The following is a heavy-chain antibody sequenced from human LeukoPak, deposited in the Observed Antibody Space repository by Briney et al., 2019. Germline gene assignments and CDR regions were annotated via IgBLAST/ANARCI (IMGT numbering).Heavy chain of an antibody. CDR1: GFTFSSYA. J-gene: IGHJ4*02. V-gene: IGHV3-23*01. D-gene: IGHD2-2*02. CDR2: ISASGTGT. Sequence: GGSLRLSCAASGFTFSSYAMTWVRQAPGKGLEWVSSISASGTGTYYADSVKGRFTFSRDNSKSTLHLQMNSLRAEDTAVYYCAKAKCSSTSCYTQNDYWGQGTLVTVSS. CDR3: AKAKCSSTSCYTQNDY.